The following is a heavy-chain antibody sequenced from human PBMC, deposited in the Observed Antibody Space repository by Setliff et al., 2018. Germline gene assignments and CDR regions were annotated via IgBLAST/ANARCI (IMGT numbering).Heavy chain of an antibody. D-gene: IGHD3-10*01. Sequence: ETLSLTCAVYGESFSGYFWSWIRQTPEKGLEWIGEISHSGNTNYNPSFKSRVTISIDTSKNEFSLKVNSVTAADTAVYFCARVLVLGYNWFDPWGQGTLVTVSS. CDR1: GESFSGYF. CDR3: ARVLVLGYNWFDP. J-gene: IGHJ5*02. V-gene: IGHV4-34*01. CDR2: ISHSGNT.